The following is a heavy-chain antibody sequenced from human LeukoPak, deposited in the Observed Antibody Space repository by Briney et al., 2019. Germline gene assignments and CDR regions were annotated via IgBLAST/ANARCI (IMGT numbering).Heavy chain of an antibody. V-gene: IGHV4-39*01. Sequence: SETLSLTCSVSGASVTSGGFYWGWLRQPPGKGPEWIATVYYTGSTYYNPSLKSRVAISIDTSKNQFSLRLTSVTATDTAIYHCARHSGSGSLSRPFDPWGQGTLVTVSS. CDR2: VYYTGST. D-gene: IGHD3-10*01. CDR3: ARHSGSGSLSRPFDP. J-gene: IGHJ5*02. CDR1: GASVTSGGFY.